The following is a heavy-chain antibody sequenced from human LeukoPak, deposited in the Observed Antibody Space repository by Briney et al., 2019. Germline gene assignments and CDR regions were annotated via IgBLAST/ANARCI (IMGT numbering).Heavy chain of an antibody. Sequence: GGSLRLSCAASGFTFSSFGMHWVRQAPGKGLEWVAFIRFDGHNKYYADSVRGRFTISRDTSKNTLYLQMNSLRAEDTAVYYCAKDRRGLLWFGELLLDAFDIWGQGTMVTVSS. CDR2: IRFDGHNK. V-gene: IGHV3-30*02. CDR1: GFTFSSFG. D-gene: IGHD3-10*01. J-gene: IGHJ3*02. CDR3: AKDRRGLLWFGELLLDAFDI.